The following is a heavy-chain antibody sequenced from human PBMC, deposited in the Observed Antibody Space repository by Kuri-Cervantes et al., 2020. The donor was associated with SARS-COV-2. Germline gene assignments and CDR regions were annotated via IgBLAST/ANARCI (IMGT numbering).Heavy chain of an antibody. CDR1: GLTFSSYG. CDR3: ASVEPNSGSYYPGY. J-gene: IGHJ4*02. CDR2: IWYDGSNK. Sequence: GGSLRLSCAASGLTFSSYGMHWVRQAPGKGLEWVAVIWYDGSNKYYADSVKGRFTISRDNSKNTLYLQMNSLRAEDTAVYYCASVEPNSGSYYPGYWGQGTLVTVSS. V-gene: IGHV3-33*01. D-gene: IGHD1-26*01.